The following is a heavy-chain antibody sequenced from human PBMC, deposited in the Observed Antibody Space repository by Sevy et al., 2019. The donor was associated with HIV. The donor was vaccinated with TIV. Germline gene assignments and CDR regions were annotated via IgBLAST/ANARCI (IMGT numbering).Heavy chain of an antibody. D-gene: IGHD1-20*01. CDR2: IIPIFGTA. V-gene: IGHV1-69*06. J-gene: IGHJ6*03. CDR1: GGTFSSYA. CDR3: ARSVRNWNDVNYMDV. Sequence: ASVKVSCKASGGTFSSYAISWVRQAPGQGLEWMGGIIPIFGTANYAQKFQGRVTITADKSTRTAYMELSSLRSEDTAVYYCARSVRNWNDVNYMDVWGKGTTVTVSS.